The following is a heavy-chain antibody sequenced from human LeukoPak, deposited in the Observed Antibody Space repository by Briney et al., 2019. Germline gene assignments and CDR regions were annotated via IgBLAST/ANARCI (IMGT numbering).Heavy chain of an antibody. CDR2: IIPILGIA. V-gene: IGHV1-69*04. J-gene: IGHJ5*02. D-gene: IGHD3-10*01. CDR1: GGTFSSYA. Sequence: ASVKVSCKASGGTFSSYAISWVRQAPGQGLEWMGRIIPILGIANYAQKFQGRVTITADKSTSTAYMELSSLRSEDTAVYYCASSLGDYYGSGSYWFDPWGQGTLVIVSS. CDR3: ASSLGDYYGSGSYWFDP.